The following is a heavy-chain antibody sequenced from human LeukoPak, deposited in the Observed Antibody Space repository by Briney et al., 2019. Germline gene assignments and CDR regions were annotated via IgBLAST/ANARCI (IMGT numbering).Heavy chain of an antibody. V-gene: IGHV3-66*01. CDR1: GFTVSSNY. Sequence: SGGSLRLSCAVSGFTVSSNYMSWVRQAPGKGLEWVSVIYSGGSTYYADFVKGRFTISRDNSKNTLYLQMNNLRAEDTAVYYCARGCSYGYARYFDYWGQGTLVTVSS. D-gene: IGHD5-18*01. CDR3: ARGCSYGYARYFDY. J-gene: IGHJ4*02. CDR2: IYSGGST.